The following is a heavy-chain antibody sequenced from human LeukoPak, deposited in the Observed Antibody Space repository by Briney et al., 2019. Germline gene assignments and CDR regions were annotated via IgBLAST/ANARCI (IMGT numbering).Heavy chain of an antibody. J-gene: IGHJ6*03. CDR2: IYYSGST. CDR1: GGSISSSSYY. V-gene: IGHV4-39*07. CDR3: ARAPIAAAKSYSYYYYLDV. Sequence: PSETLSLTCTVSGGSISSSSYYWGWIRQPPGKGLEWIGSIYYSGSTYYNPSLKSRVTISVDTSKNQFSLKMRSVAAADTAVYYCARAPIAAAKSYSYYYYLDVWGKGTTVTVSS. D-gene: IGHD6-13*01.